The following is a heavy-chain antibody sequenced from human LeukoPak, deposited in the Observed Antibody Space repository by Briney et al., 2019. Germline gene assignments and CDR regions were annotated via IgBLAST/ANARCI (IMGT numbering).Heavy chain of an antibody. D-gene: IGHD1-1*01. J-gene: IGHJ4*02. CDR1: GFTFSSYW. CDR3: SRSTVGERGRY. Sequence: PGGPLRLSCAASGFTFSSYWMHWVRQAPGKGPVWVSSISSEGSDTRYADSVKGRFSISRDNAKNTLYLQMDSLRLEDTAMYFCSRSTVGERGRYWGQGTLVTVSS. V-gene: IGHV3-74*01. CDR2: ISSEGSDT.